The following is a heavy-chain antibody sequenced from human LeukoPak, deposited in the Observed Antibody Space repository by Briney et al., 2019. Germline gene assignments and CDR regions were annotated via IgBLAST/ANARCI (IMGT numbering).Heavy chain of an antibody. Sequence: GGSPGLSCAASGFTFSSYEMNWVRQAPGKGLEWVSYISSSGSTIYYADSVKGRFTISRDNAKNSLYLQMNSLRAEDTAVYYCARVLRTDGYNIFDYWGQGTLVTVSS. J-gene: IGHJ4*02. D-gene: IGHD5-24*01. CDR2: ISSSGSTI. CDR3: ARVLRTDGYNIFDY. V-gene: IGHV3-48*03. CDR1: GFTFSSYE.